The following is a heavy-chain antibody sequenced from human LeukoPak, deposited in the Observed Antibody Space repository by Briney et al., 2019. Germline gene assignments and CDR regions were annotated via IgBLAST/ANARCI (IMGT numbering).Heavy chain of an antibody. Sequence: SETLSLTCTVSGGYISSDDYYWSWIRQPPGKGLEWIGNIYYSGSTHYNPSLDSGSTHYNPSLESRLTISVDTSKNQFSLELSSVTAADTAVYYCAAVDTVGDDSYYIDFWGQGTLVIVSS. CDR2: IYYSGSTHYNPSLDSGST. D-gene: IGHD5-18*01. CDR1: GGYISSDDYY. J-gene: IGHJ4*02. CDR3: AAVDTVGDDSYYIDF. V-gene: IGHV4-30-4*01.